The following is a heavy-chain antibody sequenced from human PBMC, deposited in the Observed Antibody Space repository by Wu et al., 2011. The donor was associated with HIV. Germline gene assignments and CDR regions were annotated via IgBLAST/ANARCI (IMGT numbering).Heavy chain of an antibody. J-gene: IGHJ6*03. D-gene: IGHD5-12*01. Sequence: QVQLVQSXAEVKKPGASVKVSCKASGYNFAGFYMHWVRQAPGQGLEWMGWINPDSGNTIYAQNFQGRVTVTRDMSTTTSFMELKTLRSEDTAVYYCARGGPAIVAKKSPGGAVDPRNYYYYYMDVWGKGTTVTVSS. CDR1: GYNFAGFY. CDR3: ARGGPAIVAKKSPGGAVDPRNYYYYYMDV. V-gene: IGHV1-2*02. CDR2: INPDSGNT.